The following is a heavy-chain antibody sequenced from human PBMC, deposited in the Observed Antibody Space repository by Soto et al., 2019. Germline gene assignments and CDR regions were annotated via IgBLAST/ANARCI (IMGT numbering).Heavy chain of an antibody. D-gene: IGHD2-21*02. Sequence: ESGGGVVQPGRSLRLSCAESGFTFSSYGMHWVRQAPGKGREWVAVIWYDGSNKYYADSVKGRVTTSRDNSKNTLYLQMNTLRAEDTAVYYCESGGDNNWVDPWGQGTLVTVS. CDR3: ESGGDNNWVDP. V-gene: IGHV3-33*01. CDR1: GFTFSSYG. CDR2: IWYDGSNK. J-gene: IGHJ5*02.